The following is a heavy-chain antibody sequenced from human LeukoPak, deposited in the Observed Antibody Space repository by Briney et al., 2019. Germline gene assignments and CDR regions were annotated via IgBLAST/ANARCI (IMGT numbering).Heavy chain of an antibody. J-gene: IGHJ4*02. CDR1: GFTFSDYY. CDR2: ITGSGSAI. Sequence: GGSLRLSCAASGFTFSDYYMSWIRQAPGKGLEWVSYITGSGSAIYYADSVKGRFTISRDNAKNSLFLQMNSLRAEDTAVYYCAREFGDYGDYVVDYWGQGTLVTVSS. D-gene: IGHD4-17*01. V-gene: IGHV3-11*04. CDR3: AREFGDYGDYVVDY.